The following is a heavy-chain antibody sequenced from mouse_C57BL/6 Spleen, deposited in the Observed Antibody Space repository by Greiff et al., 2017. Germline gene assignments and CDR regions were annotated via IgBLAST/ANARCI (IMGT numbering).Heavy chain of an antibody. CDR3: ARNVPYYGSSYGGYFDV. CDR1: GFTFSSYA. D-gene: IGHD1-1*01. CDR2: ISDGGSYT. Sequence: EVQGVESGGGLVKPGGSLKLSCAASGFTFSSYAMSWVRQTPEKRLEWVATISDGGSYTYYPDNVKGRFTISRDNAKNNLYLQMSHLKSEDTAMYYCARNVPYYGSSYGGYFDVWGTGTTVTVSS. V-gene: IGHV5-4*01. J-gene: IGHJ1*03.